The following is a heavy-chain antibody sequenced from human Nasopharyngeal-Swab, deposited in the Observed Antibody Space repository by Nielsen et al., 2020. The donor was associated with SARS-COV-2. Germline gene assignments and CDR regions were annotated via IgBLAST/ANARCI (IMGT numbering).Heavy chain of an antibody. D-gene: IGHD6-6*01. V-gene: IGHV1-2*04. CDR2: INPNSGGT. J-gene: IGHJ6*02. Sequence: ASVKVSCKASGYTFTGYYLHWVRQAPGQGLEWMGCINPNSGGTNYAQKFQDWVTMTRDTSITTAYMELSRLRSDDTAVYYCAGVSNVEYNSMTYYYYGMDVWGQGTTVTVSS. CDR1: GYTFTGYY. CDR3: AGVSNVEYNSMTYYYYGMDV.